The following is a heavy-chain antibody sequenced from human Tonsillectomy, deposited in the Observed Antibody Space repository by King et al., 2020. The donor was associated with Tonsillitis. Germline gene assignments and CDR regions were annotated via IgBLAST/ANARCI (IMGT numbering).Heavy chain of an antibody. Sequence: VQLVESGGGLVQPGGSLRLSCAASGFTLSNYWMSWVRQAPGKGLEWVASISQDGSEKYYVDSVKGRFTISRDIAKNSLFLQMNSLRAEDTAVYYCARDERWGQGTLVTVSS. CDR2: ISQDGSEK. J-gene: IGHJ4*02. CDR3: ARDER. CDR1: GFTLSNYW. V-gene: IGHV3-7*03.